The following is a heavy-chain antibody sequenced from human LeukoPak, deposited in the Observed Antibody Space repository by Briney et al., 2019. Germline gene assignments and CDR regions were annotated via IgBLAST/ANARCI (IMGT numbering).Heavy chain of an antibody. J-gene: IGHJ6*02. CDR2: ISSSSSYI. CDR3: ARAEVGYSSSGYYYYGMDV. CDR1: GFTVSSNY. V-gene: IGHV3-21*01. D-gene: IGHD6-6*01. Sequence: GGSLRLSCAASGFTVSSNYMSWVRQAPGKGLEWVSSISSSSSYIYYADSVKGRFTISRDNAKNSLYLQMNSLRAEDTAVYYCARAEVGYSSSGYYYYGMDVWGQGTTVTVSS.